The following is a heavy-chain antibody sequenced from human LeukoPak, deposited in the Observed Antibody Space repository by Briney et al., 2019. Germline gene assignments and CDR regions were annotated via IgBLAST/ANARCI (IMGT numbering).Heavy chain of an antibody. CDR3: ARDVQAGPGY. CDR1: GFTFSTYS. J-gene: IGHJ4*02. Sequence: GGSLRLSCAASGFTFSTYSMNWVRQAPGKGLEWVSSISSGSSYIYYADSVKGRCTISRDNAKNSLYLQMNSLRAEDTAVYYCARDVQAGPGYWGQGTLVTVSS. D-gene: IGHD6-19*01. CDR2: ISSGSSYI. V-gene: IGHV3-21*01.